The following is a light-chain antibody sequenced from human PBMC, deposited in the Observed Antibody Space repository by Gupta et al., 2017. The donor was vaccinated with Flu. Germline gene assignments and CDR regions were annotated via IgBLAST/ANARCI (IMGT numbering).Light chain of an antibody. CDR3: QQNKNCPLYT. V-gene: IGKV3-15*01. CDR2: GAS. J-gene: IGKJ2*01. Sequence: EIVMTQSPATLSVSPGERATLSCRASQSVSSNLDWYQQKPGQAPRLLIYGASTRATGIPARFSGSGCGTEFTLTISIRQLEDFAVYYCQQNKNCPLYTFGQGTKVEIK. CDR1: QSVSSN.